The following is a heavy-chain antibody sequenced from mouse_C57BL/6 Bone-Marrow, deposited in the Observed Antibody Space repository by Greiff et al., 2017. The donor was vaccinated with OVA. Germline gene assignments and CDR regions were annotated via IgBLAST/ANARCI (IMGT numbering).Heavy chain of an antibody. CDR3: AYSNSSWYFDV. CDR1: GYTFTDYY. V-gene: IGHV1-26*01. Sequence: EVQLQQSGPELVKPGASVKISCKASGYTFTDYYMNWVKQSHGKSLEWIGDINPNNGGTSYNQKFKGKATLTVDKSSSTAYMELRSLTSEDSAVYYCAYSNSSWYFDVWGTGTTVTVSS. CDR2: INPNNGGT. J-gene: IGHJ1*03. D-gene: IGHD2-5*01.